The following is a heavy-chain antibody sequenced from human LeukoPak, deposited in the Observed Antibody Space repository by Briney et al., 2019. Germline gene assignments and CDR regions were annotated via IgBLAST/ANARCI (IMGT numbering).Heavy chain of an antibody. CDR1: GFIFSSDD. J-gene: IGHJ4*02. D-gene: IGHD2-15*01. V-gene: IGHV3-30*19. CDR3: AKGQDIVVVVAATAFDY. CDR2: IESNGRNK. Sequence: GGSLRLSCAASGFIFSSDDMHWVRQAPGKGLEWVAGIESNGRNKYYVDSVKGRFTISRDNSKNTLYLQMNSLRAEDTAVYYCAKGQDIVVVVAATAFDYWGQGTLVTVSS.